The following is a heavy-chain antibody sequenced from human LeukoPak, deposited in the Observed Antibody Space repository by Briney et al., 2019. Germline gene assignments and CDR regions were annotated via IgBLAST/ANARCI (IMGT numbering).Heavy chain of an antibody. Sequence: GGSLRLSCAASRFTLSSYWMHWVRQAPGKGLVWVSRINTDGSSTNYADSVKGRFTISRDNAMNTLYLQMNSLRAEDTAVYYCASRTGVYWGQGTLVSVSS. V-gene: IGHV3-74*01. J-gene: IGHJ4*02. D-gene: IGHD1-14*01. CDR1: RFTLSSYW. CDR2: INTDGSST. CDR3: ASRTGVY.